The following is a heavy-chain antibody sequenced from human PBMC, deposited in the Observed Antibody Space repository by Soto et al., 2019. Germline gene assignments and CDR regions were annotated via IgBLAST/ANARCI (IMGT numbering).Heavy chain of an antibody. J-gene: IGHJ3*02. D-gene: IGHD2-21*02. Sequence: GGSLRLSCAASGFTFSNAWMNWVRQAPGKGLEWVGRIKSKTDGGKTDYAAPVKGRFTISRDDSKNTLYLQMNSLKTEDTAVYYCTTWVVVVTAISDEAFDIWGQGTMVTVSS. CDR3: TTWVVVVTAISDEAFDI. CDR2: IKSKTDGGKT. CDR1: GFTFSNAW. V-gene: IGHV3-15*07.